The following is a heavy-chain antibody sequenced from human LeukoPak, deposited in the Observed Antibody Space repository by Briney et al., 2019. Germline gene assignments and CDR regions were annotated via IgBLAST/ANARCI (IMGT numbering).Heavy chain of an antibody. CDR3: ARQPLAVQLERA. D-gene: IGHD1-1*01. CDR2: MYNSGST. J-gene: IGHJ5*02. V-gene: IGHV4-39*01. CDR1: GGSISSSGYY. Sequence: SETLSLTCKVSGGSISSSGYYWGWIRQSPGKGLEWIGTMYNSGSTYYNPSLKSRVTVSGDTSKNQFFLNLSSVTAADTAVYYCARQPLAVQLERAWGQGTLVTVSS.